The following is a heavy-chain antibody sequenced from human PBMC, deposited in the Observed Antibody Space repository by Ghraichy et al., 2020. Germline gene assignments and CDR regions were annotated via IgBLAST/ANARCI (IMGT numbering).Heavy chain of an antibody. J-gene: IGHJ4*02. CDR1: GFSFSRHW. V-gene: IGHV3-7*01. CDR3: ARDPYGDYKYGGADY. Sequence: GGSLRLSCAASGFSFSRHWMSWVRQAPGKGLEWVASIKSDGSDIFYVDSVRGRFTISRDNAKNSVSLEMNSLRVEDTAVYYCARDPYGDYKYGGADYWGQGAQVSVCS. D-gene: IGHD4-17*01. CDR2: IKSDGSDI.